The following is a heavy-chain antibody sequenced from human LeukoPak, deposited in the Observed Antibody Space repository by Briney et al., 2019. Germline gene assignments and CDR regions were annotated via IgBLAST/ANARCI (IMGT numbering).Heavy chain of an antibody. J-gene: IGHJ3*02. CDR1: RFVFSTYG. CDR3: VKDWGVLPDYTADGFDI. D-gene: IGHD3-10*01. Sequence: GGSLRLSCAASRFVFSTYGMHWVRQAPGKGLEWVAFIRPDGSNEYYAASVRGRFAISRDNSQNTLHLQMNSLRLEDTAVYYCVKDWGVLPDYTADGFDIWGPGTMVTVSS. CDR2: IRPDGSNE. V-gene: IGHV3-30*02.